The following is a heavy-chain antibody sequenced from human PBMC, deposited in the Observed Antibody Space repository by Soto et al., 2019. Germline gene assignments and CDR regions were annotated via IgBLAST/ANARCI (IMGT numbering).Heavy chain of an antibody. CDR3: ARDSPDSSSSSGFDY. V-gene: IGHV3-33*01. Sequence: GGSLRLSCAASGFTFSSYGMHWVRQAPGKGLEWVAVIWYDGSNKYYADSVKDRFTISRDNSRNTLYLQMNSLRAEDTAVYYCARDSPDSSSSSGFDYWGQGTLVTVSS. CDR2: IWYDGSNK. J-gene: IGHJ4*02. D-gene: IGHD6-6*01. CDR1: GFTFSSYG.